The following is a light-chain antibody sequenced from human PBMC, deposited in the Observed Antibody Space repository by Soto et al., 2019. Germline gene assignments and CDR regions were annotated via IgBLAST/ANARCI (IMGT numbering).Light chain of an antibody. CDR3: QQYDNLPPWT. CDR1: QSVGTY. V-gene: IGKV3-15*01. Sequence: EIVMTQSPATLSVSPGERATLSCKASQSVGTYLAWYQQKPDQAPRLLIYGASTRAAGVPARFSGGGSGTEFTLNISSLQSEDFAIYHCQQYDNLPPWTFGQGTKVEIK. CDR2: GAS. J-gene: IGKJ1*01.